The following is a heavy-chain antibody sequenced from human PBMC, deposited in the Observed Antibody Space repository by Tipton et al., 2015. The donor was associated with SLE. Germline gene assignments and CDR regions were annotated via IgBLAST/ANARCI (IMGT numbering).Heavy chain of an antibody. V-gene: IGHV4-59*01. CDR2: IYYSGST. D-gene: IGHD2-21*01. CDR3: ARGAVLIQDNSWFDP. J-gene: IGHJ5*02. CDR1: GGSISSYY. Sequence: TLSLTCTVSGGSISSYYWSWIRQPPGKGLEWIGYIYYSGSTNYNPSLKSRVPISVDTSKNQFSLKLSSVTAADTAVYYCARGAVLIQDNSWFDPWGQGTLVTVSS.